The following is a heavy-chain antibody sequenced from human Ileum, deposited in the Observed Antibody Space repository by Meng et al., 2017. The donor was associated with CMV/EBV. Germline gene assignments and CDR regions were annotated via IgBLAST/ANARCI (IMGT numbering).Heavy chain of an antibody. Sequence: ASVKVSCKASGYTFTGYYMHWVRQAPGQGLEWMGWINPNSGGTNYAQKFQGRVTMTRDTSMSTAYMELSRLRSDDTAVYYCASDSSSWYYLDDWGQGTLVTVSS. CDR1: GYTFTGYY. D-gene: IGHD6-13*01. J-gene: IGHJ4*02. V-gene: IGHV1-2*02. CDR2: INPNSGGT. CDR3: ASDSSSWYYLDD.